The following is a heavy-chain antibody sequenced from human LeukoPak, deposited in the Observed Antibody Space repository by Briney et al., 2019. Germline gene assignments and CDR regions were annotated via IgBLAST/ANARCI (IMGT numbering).Heavy chain of an antibody. CDR1: GYTFTSYD. J-gene: IGHJ4*02. CDR2: MNPNSGNT. V-gene: IGHV1-8*01. D-gene: IGHD3-16*02. CDR3: ARGIMITFGGVIVPDY. Sequence: GASVKVSCKASGYTFTSYDISWVRQATGQGLEWMGWMNPNSGNTGYAQKFQGRVTMTRNTSISTAYMELSSLRSEDTAVYYCARGIMITFGGVIVPDYWGQGTLVTVSS.